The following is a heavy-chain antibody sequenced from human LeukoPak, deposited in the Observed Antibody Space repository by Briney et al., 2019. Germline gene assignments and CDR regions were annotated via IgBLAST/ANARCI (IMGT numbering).Heavy chain of an antibody. Sequence: SETRSLTCTVSGGSISGYYWTWTRRPPGKGLEWIGYIYHDGSTYYNPSLRSRVTISVDRSKNQFSLKLSAVTAADTAVYYCTRAPYGYKFEYWGQGSLVTVSS. J-gene: IGHJ4*02. CDR2: IYHDGST. CDR1: GGSISGYY. V-gene: IGHV4-59*01. D-gene: IGHD5-24*01. CDR3: TRAPYGYKFEY.